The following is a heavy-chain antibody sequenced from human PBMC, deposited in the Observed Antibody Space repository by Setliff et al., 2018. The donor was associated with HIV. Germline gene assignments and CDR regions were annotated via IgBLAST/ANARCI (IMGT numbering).Heavy chain of an antibody. CDR2: IKSRTDGGIT. D-gene: IGHD5-18*01. CDR3: ARDRSYGSFDD. V-gene: IGHV3-15*05. J-gene: IGHJ4*02. CDR1: GFTFSNAW. Sequence: LSLTCAASGFTFSNAWMSWVRQAPGKGLEWVGRIKSRTDGGITYYADSVKGRFTISRDNPKNSLYLQMSSLRAEDTALYYCARDRSYGSFDDWGQGTLVTVSS.